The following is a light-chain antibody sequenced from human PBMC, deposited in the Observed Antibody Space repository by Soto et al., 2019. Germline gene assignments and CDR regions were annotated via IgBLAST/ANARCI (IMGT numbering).Light chain of an antibody. CDR3: QPSYSTIT. CDR1: QSISSY. Sequence: DIQMTQSPSSLSASVGDRVTITCRASQSISSYLNWYQQKPGKAPKLLIYAASSLQSGVPSRFSGSGSGTDFTLTISSLQPEDFATYYCQPSYSTITLGQGTRREIK. CDR2: AAS. J-gene: IGKJ5*01. V-gene: IGKV1-39*01.